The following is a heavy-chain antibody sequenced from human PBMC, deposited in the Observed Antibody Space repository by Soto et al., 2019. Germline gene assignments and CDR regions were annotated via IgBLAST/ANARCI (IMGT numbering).Heavy chain of an antibody. D-gene: IGHD6-13*01. CDR1: GFTVSSNY. V-gene: IGHV3-53*04. Sequence: GGSLRLSCAASGFTVSSNYMSWVRQAPGKGLEWVSVIYSGGSTYYADSVKGRFTISRHNSKNTLYLQMNSLRAEDTAVYYCARDRAARDYYYMDVRGKGTTVTVSS. CDR2: IYSGGST. J-gene: IGHJ6*03. CDR3: ARDRAARDYYYMDV.